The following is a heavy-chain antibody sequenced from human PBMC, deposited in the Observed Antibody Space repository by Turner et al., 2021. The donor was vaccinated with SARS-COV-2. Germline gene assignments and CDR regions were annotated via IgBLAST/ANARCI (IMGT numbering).Heavy chain of an antibody. V-gene: IGHV3-21*01. CDR1: GFTFSSYS. J-gene: IGHJ3*02. Sequence: EVQLVESGGGLVKPGGSLRLSSAASGFTFSSYSMNWVRQAPGKGLEWVSCISSSSSYRYYADSGKGRFTISRDNAKNSLYLQMNSLRAEDTAVYYCARWDNYYDSSGYYPDAFDIWGQGTMVTVSS. D-gene: IGHD3-22*01. CDR2: ISSSSSYR. CDR3: ARWDNYYDSSGYYPDAFDI.